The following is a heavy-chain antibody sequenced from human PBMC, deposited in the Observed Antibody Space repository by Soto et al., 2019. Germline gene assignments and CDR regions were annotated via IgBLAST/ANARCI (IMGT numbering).Heavy chain of an antibody. J-gene: IGHJ4*02. Sequence: ASVKVSCKASGYTFTSYGISWVRQAPGQGLEWMGWISAYSGNTNYAQKLQGRVTMTTDTSTSTAYMELRSLRSDDTAVYYCARDKRLPAGPGLDYWGQGTLVTVSS. CDR3: ARDKRLPAGPGLDY. D-gene: IGHD6-13*01. V-gene: IGHV1-18*01. CDR1: GYTFTSYG. CDR2: ISAYSGNT.